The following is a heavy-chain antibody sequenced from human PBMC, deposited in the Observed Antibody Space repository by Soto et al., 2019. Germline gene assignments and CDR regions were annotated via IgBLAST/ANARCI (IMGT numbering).Heavy chain of an antibody. J-gene: IGHJ6*02. V-gene: IGHV4-39*01. CDR2: IYYSGST. Sequence: SETLSLTCTVSGGSIISSSYYWVWIRQPPGKGLEWIGSIYYSGSTYYNPSLKSRVTISVGTSKNQFSLKLSSVTAADTAVYYCARPQLAPRDHFYYYYGMDVWGQGTTVTVS. CDR1: GGSIISSSYY. CDR3: ARPQLAPRDHFYYYYGMDV. D-gene: IGHD6-6*01.